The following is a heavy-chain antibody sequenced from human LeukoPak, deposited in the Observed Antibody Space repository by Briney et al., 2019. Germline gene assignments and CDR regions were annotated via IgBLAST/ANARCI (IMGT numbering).Heavy chain of an antibody. D-gene: IGHD3-22*01. Sequence: GGSLRLSCAASGFTFSSYAMRWVRQAPGKGLEWVSTITVSGGNTYYADSVKGRFTISRDNSKNTLYLQTNSLRAEDTAVYYCAKDVDSSGYPTYYFDHWGQGTLLTVSS. CDR3: AKDVDSSGYPTYYFDH. J-gene: IGHJ4*02. CDR1: GFTFSSYA. V-gene: IGHV3-23*01. CDR2: ITVSGGNT.